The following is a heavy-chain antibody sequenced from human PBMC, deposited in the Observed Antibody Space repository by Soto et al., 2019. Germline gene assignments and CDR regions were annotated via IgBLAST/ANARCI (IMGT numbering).Heavy chain of an antibody. Sequence: QVQLVQTGAEVKRPGSSVTVSFTASSGTFINYAILCVRQAPGQGLEWMGGSVPIHDTTDYAQKCQCRVTMPTDEPSSTAFMKLPSLRAGDTAVYSCAADYDRHLSWG. V-gene: IGHV1-69*01. CDR1: SGTFINYA. J-gene: IGHJ5*01. CDR3: AADYDRHLS. CDR2: SVPIHDTT. D-gene: IGHD3-9*01.